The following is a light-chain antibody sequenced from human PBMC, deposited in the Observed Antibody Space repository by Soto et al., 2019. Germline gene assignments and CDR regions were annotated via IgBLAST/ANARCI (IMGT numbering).Light chain of an antibody. CDR3: QQYGSSYPWT. CDR1: QSVSSNY. V-gene: IGKV3-20*01. CDR2: GAS. J-gene: IGKJ1*01. Sequence: IVLTQSPVTLSLSPGERSTLSCSSIQSVSSNYLAWYQQKPGQAPRLLIYGASSRATGIPDRFSGSGSGTDFTLTIRRLEPEDFAVYYCQQYGSSYPWTFGQGTKVDIK.